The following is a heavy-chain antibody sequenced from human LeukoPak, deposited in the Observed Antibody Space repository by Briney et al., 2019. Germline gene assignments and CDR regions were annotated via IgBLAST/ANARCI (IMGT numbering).Heavy chain of an antibody. CDR3: ARESVDDFWSGYEAN. Sequence: SETLSLTCTVSGGSISNYYWSWIRQPAGKGLEWIGRIYTSGSTNYNPSLKSRVTISVDTSKNQFSLKLSSVTAADTAVYYCARESVDDFWSGYEANWGQGTLVTVSS. CDR2: IYTSGST. V-gene: IGHV4-4*07. CDR1: GGSISNYY. J-gene: IGHJ4*02. D-gene: IGHD3-3*01.